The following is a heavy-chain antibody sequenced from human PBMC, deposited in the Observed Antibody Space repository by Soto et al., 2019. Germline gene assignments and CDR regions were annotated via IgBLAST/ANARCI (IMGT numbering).Heavy chain of an antibody. V-gene: IGHV6-1*01. CDR1: GDSVSSNSAA. CDR2: TYYRSKWYN. CDR3: ARCGISXSSYDFWSAYGSDGMDV. D-gene: IGHD3-3*01. Sequence: SQTLSLTCAISGDSVSSNSAAWNWIRQSPSRGLEWLGRTYYRSKWYNDYAVSVKSRITINPDTSKNQFSLKLSSVTAADTAVYYCARCGISXSSYDFWSAYGSDGMDVWGRGTTVTVSS. J-gene: IGHJ6*02.